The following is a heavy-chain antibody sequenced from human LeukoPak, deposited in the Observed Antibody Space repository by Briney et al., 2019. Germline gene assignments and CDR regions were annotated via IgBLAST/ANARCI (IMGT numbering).Heavy chain of an antibody. CDR2: IHYSGRP. V-gene: IGHV4-59*01. J-gene: IGHJ6*02. D-gene: IGHD3-16*01. CDR1: GGSISSYY. CDR3: ARFGVDYDMDV. Sequence: PSETLSLTCTVSGGSISSYYWSWIRQPPGKGLEWIGQIHYSGRPDYNPSLKSRVTISVDTSKNQLSLNVTSVTGADTAVYYCARFGVDYDMDVWGQGTTVTVSS.